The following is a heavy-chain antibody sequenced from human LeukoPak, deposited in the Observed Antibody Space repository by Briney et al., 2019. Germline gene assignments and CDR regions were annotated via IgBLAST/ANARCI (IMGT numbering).Heavy chain of an antibody. J-gene: IGHJ6*03. Sequence: GGSLRLSCTASGFTFGDYAMSWFRQAPGQGLEWVGFIRSKARGRTTEYAASVKGRFTISRDDSKTIAQLQMNSLRTEDTAVYYCSRVRGHYYMDVWGKGPRSPSP. CDR1: GFTFGDYA. D-gene: IGHD1-26*01. CDR3: SRVRGHYYMDV. CDR2: IRSKARGRTT. V-gene: IGHV3-49*03.